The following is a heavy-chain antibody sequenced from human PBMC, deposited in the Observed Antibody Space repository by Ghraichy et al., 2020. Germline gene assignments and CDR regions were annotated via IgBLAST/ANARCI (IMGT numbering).Heavy chain of an antibody. V-gene: IGHV3-74*03. D-gene: IGHD1-7*01. J-gene: IGHJ4*02. CDR1: GFSFNSYW. CDR3: ARENYADFDY. CDR2: ISGDGSNT. Sequence: GSLRLSCAASGFSFNSYWMVWVRQAPGEGLVWVSGISGDGSNTQYADSVKGRFTISRDSGKNTLYLRINSLRAEDTAVYYCARENYADFDYWGQGTLVTVSS.